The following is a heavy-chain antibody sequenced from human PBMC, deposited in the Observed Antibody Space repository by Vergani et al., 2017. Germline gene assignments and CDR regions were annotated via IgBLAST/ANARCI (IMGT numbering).Heavy chain of an antibody. V-gene: IGHV4-38-2*02. D-gene: IGHD2-15*01. J-gene: IGHJ4*02. CDR3: ARGSCLGGSCYKPLFDY. Sequence: QVQLQESGPGLVKPSETLSLTCSVSGYSISRGYYWGWIRQPPGKGLEWIATVFHSGSAYYNPSLRRRVTISVETSKNQFSLRLTTLTAADTAVYFCARGSCLGGSCYKPLFDYWGQGILVTVSS. CDR2: VFHSGSA. CDR1: GYSISRGYY.